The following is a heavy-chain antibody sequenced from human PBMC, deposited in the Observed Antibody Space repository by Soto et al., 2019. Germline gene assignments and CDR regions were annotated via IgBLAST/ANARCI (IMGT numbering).Heavy chain of an antibody. J-gene: IGHJ5*02. CDR3: ARAVAPYFGTWFDP. Sequence: SETLSLTCTVSGGSINTYSWGWIRQPPGKGLEWIGSISHTGSTSYNPSLKSRLTMSVDKSKNQFSLRLSSVTAADMAVYYCARAVAPYFGTWFDPWGQGILVTVSS. CDR2: ISHTGST. CDR1: GGSINTYS. D-gene: IGHD3-10*01. V-gene: IGHV4-59*04.